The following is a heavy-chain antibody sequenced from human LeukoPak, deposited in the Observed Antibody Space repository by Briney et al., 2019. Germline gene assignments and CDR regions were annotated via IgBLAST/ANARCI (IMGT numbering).Heavy chain of an antibody. V-gene: IGHV1-2*02. CDR1: GYTFTGYY. CDR2: INPNSGGT. D-gene: IGHD6-13*01. J-gene: IGHJ5*02. Sequence: ASVKVSCKASGYTFTGYYMHWVRQAPGQGLEWMGWINPNSGGTNYAQKFQGRVTMTRDTSISTAYMELSRLRSDDTAVYYCATGIAAAGTFWFDPWGQGTLVTVSS. CDR3: ATGIAAAGTFWFDP.